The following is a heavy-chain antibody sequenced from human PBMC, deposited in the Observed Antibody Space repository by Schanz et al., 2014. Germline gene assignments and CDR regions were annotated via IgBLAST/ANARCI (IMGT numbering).Heavy chain of an antibody. Sequence: QVHLVQSGAEVHKPGASLKISCKASGYTFTNFFLHWVRQAPGQGLEWMGIINPIGGSTTYAQKFRGAVTLTTDTSTDTAYLELTSLRSEDTAVYYCARGSPENMIRGELDYWGQGILVPVSA. CDR2: INPIGGST. CDR3: ARGSPENMIRGELDY. D-gene: IGHD3-10*01. V-gene: IGHV1-46*03. J-gene: IGHJ4*02. CDR1: GYTFTNFF.